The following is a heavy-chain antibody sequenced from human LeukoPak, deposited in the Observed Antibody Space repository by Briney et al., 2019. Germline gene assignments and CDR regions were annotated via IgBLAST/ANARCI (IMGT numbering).Heavy chain of an antibody. CDR3: ARESNGWYTHFDY. J-gene: IGHJ4*02. CDR2: INQAGSER. CDR1: GFTFSSYW. D-gene: IGHD6-19*01. V-gene: IGHV3-7*05. Sequence: GGSLRLSCAASGFTFSSYWMSWVRQAPGKGLEWVANINQAGSERYYVDSVKGRFTISGDNAKNSLYLQMNSLRAEDTAVYYCARESNGWYTHFDYWGQGTLVTVSS.